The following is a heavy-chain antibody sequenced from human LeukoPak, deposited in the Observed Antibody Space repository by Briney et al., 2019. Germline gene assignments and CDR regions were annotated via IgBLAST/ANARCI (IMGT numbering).Heavy chain of an antibody. CDR1: GFTFSSYA. CDR3: AKVEGYSSGWPGLDY. V-gene: IGHV3-23*01. CDR2: ISGSGGST. D-gene: IGHD6-19*01. Sequence: GGSLRLSCAASGFTFSSYAMSWVRQAPGKGLEWVSAISGSGGSTYYADSVKGRFTISRDNSKNTLYLQMNSLRAEDTAVYYCAKVEGYSSGWPGLDYWGQGTLVTVSS. J-gene: IGHJ4*02.